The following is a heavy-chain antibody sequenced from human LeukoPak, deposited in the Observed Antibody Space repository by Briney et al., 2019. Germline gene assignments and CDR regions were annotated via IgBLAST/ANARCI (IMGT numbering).Heavy chain of an antibody. V-gene: IGHV1-2*02. J-gene: IGHJ6*03. D-gene: IGHD6-19*01. CDR1: GYTFTGYY. Sequence: ASVKVSCKASGYTFTGYYMHWVRQAPGQGLEWMGWINPNSGGTNYAQKFQGRVTMTRDTSISTAYMELSRLRSDDTAVYYCARQIAVAGQRRDYYYYYYMDVWGKGTTVTVSS. CDR2: INPNSGGT. CDR3: ARQIAVAGQRRDYYYYYYMDV.